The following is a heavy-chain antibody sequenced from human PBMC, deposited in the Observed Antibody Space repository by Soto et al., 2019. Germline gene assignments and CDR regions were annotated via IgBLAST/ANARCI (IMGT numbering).Heavy chain of an antibody. CDR2: FDPGDGET. CDR3: ATDLSSGFCFDY. Sequence: ASVKVSCKVSGYTLTELSMHWVRQAPGKGLEWMGGFDPGDGETIYAQKFQGRVTMTEDTSTDTAYMELSSLRSEDTAVYYCATDLSSGFCFDYWGQGTLVTVSS. V-gene: IGHV1-24*01. CDR1: GYTLTELS. J-gene: IGHJ4*02. D-gene: IGHD6-19*01.